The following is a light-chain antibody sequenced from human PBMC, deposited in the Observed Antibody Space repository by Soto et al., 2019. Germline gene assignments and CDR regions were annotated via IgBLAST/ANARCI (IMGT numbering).Light chain of an antibody. CDR1: SSDVGGYNY. J-gene: IGLJ2*01. Sequence: QSALTQPPSASGSPGQSVTISCTGSSSDVGGYNYVSWYQQHPGKAPKLMIYEVSKRPSVVPDRLSGSKSGNTASLTVSGLPAEDEAYYYCSSYGGSNTVVFGGGTKLTVL. CDR2: EVS. V-gene: IGLV2-8*01. CDR3: SSYGGSNTVV.